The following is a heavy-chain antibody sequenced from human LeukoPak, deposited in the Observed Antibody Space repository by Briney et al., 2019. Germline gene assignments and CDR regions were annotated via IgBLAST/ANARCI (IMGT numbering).Heavy chain of an antibody. J-gene: IGHJ4*02. CDR3: ARLWWRPFLQPTEALFDY. D-gene: IGHD2-8*02. V-gene: IGHV5-51*01. Sequence: GESLKISCKGSGYSFTSYWIGWVRQMPGKGLEWMGIIYPGDSDTRYSPSFQGQVTISADKSISTAYLQWSSLKASDTAMYYCARLWWRPFLQPTEALFDYWGQGTLVTVSS. CDR1: GYSFTSYW. CDR2: IYPGDSDT.